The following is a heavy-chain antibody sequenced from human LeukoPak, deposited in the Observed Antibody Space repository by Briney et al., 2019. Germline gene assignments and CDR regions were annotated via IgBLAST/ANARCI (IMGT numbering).Heavy chain of an antibody. CDR1: GASINNYY. D-gene: IGHD2-8*01. J-gene: IGHJ5*01. CDR2: FYYIGST. V-gene: IGHV4-59*12. Sequence: PSETLSLTCTVSGASINNYYWSWIRQPPGKGLEWIGYFYYIGSTNYNPSLKSRVTISVDTSKNQFSLKLSSVTAADTAVYYCARGSVVLMVYAIEYWFDPWGQGTTVTVSS. CDR3: ARGSVVLMVYAIEYWFDP.